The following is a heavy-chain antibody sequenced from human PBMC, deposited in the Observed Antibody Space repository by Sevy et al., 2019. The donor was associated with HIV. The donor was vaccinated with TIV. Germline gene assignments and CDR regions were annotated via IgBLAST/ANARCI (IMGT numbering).Heavy chain of an antibody. D-gene: IGHD6-19*01. Sequence: SQTISLTCAISGDSVSRTDVAWNWIRQSPSRGLEWLGRSWYASKWYNDYAISVKSRLTINPDTTRNQVSLHLSSVTPEDTAVYYCARQKNSGFDVWGQGTVVTVSS. CDR1: GDSVSRTDVA. CDR2: SWYASKWYN. CDR3: ARQKNSGFDV. V-gene: IGHV6-1*01. J-gene: IGHJ3*01.